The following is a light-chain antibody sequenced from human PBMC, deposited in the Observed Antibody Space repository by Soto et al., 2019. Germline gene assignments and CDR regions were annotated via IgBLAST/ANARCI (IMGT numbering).Light chain of an antibody. CDR1: QSLLHSNGYNY. Sequence: DIVMTQSPLSLSVTPGEPASISCRSSQSLLHSNGYNYLDWYLQKPGQSPQVLIYVGSNRASGVPDRFSGSGSGTDFTLKISRVEGEDVGVYYCMQALQTPTFGQGTKVEIK. CDR2: VGS. V-gene: IGKV2-28*01. J-gene: IGKJ1*01. CDR3: MQALQTPT.